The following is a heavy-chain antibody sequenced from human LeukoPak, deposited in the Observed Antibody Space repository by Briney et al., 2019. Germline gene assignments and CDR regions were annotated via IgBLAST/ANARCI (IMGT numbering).Heavy chain of an antibody. CDR1: GFTFSNFW. V-gene: IGHV3-7*05. Sequence: PGGSLRLSCAASGFTFSNFWMTWVRQAPGKGLEWVANIKQDGSEKYYVDSVKGRFTISRDNADNSLFLQMNSLRAEDTAVYYCARDSMVRGVPYYYYGMDVWGQGTTVTVSS. CDR2: IKQDGSEK. J-gene: IGHJ6*02. CDR3: ARDSMVRGVPYYYYGMDV. D-gene: IGHD3-10*01.